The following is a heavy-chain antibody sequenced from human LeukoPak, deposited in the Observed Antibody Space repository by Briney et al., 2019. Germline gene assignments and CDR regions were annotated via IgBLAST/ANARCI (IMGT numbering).Heavy chain of an antibody. J-gene: IGHJ3*02. V-gene: IGHV4-59*08. CDR1: GVSISSYY. D-gene: IGHD2-15*01. CDR3: ARYKQWWDAFDI. CDR2: IYYSGST. Sequence: SETLSLTCTVSGVSISSYYWSWIRQPPGKGLEWIGYIYYSGSTNYNPSLKSRVTISVDTSKNQFSLKLSSVTAADTAVYYCARYKQWWDAFDIWGQGTMVTVSS.